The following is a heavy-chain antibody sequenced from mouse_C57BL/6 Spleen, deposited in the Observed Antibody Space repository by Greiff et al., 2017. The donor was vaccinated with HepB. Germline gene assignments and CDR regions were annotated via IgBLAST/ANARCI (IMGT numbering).Heavy chain of an antibody. CDR3: TTWGYSNELAY. CDR1: GFNIKDDY. D-gene: IGHD2-5*01. V-gene: IGHV14-4*01. J-gene: IGHJ3*01. Sequence: EVQLQQSGAELVRPGASVKLSCTASGFNIKDDYMHWVKQRPEQGLEWIGWIDPENGDTEYASKFQGKATITADTSFNTAYLQLSSLTSEDTAVYYCTTWGYSNELAYWDQGTLVTVSA. CDR2: IDPENGDT.